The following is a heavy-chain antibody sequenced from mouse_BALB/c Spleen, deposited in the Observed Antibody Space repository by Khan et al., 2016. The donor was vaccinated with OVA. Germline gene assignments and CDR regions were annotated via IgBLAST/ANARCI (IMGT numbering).Heavy chain of an antibody. D-gene: IGHD1-1*01. CDR2: ISSGGSYT. J-gene: IGHJ3*01. CDR3: ERLAYYYNSEGFAY. Sequence: EVELVESGGDLVKPGGSLKLSCAASGFTFSTYGMSWVRQTPDKRLEWVATISSGGSYTYYPDNVKGRFTLSRDNAKNTLYLQMSSMKSEDTAMDYCERLAYYYNSEGFAYWGQGTLVTVSA. CDR1: GFTFSTYG. V-gene: IGHV5-6*01.